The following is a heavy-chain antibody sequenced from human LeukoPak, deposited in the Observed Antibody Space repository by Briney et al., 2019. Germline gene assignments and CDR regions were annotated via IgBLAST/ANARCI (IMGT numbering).Heavy chain of an antibody. CDR1: GGTFSNYA. CDR3: ARVAAGTDYKYGMDV. CDR2: IITIFGTA. D-gene: IGHD6-13*01. J-gene: IGHJ6*02. Sequence: LVKVSCKASGGTFSNYAINWVRQAPGQGLEWMGGIITIFGTASSAQRFQGRVTITADESTSTAYMEQSSLRSEDTAVYYCARVAAGTDYKYGMDVWGQGTTVTVSS. V-gene: IGHV1-69*13.